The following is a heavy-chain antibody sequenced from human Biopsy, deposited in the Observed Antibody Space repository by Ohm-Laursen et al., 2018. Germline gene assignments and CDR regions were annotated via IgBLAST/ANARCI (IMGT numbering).Heavy chain of an antibody. V-gene: IGHV1-2*06. D-gene: IGHD6-13*01. CDR3: ARMEQPHDY. Sequence: GASVKVSCKASGYTFTTYYIHWVRQAPGQGLEWMGRINPNSGDTVFARNFQGRVTMTRDTAISTVYMDLRNLRPDDTAVYFCARMEQPHDYWGQGTLVTVSS. CDR1: GYTFTTYY. J-gene: IGHJ4*02. CDR2: INPNSGDT.